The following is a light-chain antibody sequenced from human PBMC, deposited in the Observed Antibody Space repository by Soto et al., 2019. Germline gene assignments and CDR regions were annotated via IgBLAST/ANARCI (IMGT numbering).Light chain of an antibody. CDR2: DAS. J-gene: IGKJ2*01. Sequence: EIVMTQSPATLSVSPGERATLSCRASQSVSSYLAWYQQKPGLPPRLLIYDASTRAIGIPDRFSGSGSGTDFTLTISSLQSADFAVYYCQQYSNWPPLYTFGRGTKLEIK. CDR3: QQYSNWPPLYT. CDR1: QSVSSY. V-gene: IGKV3-15*01.